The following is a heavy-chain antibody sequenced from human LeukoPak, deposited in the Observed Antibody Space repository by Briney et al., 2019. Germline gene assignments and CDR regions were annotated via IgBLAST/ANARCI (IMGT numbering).Heavy chain of an antibody. CDR3: ARGNSYGNY. D-gene: IGHD5-18*01. Sequence: LALVANINQESTETYYVDSVKGRFTISRDNAKNSLYLQMNSLRAEDTAVYYCARGNSYGNYWGQGTLVTVSS. J-gene: IGHJ4*02. CDR2: INQESTET. V-gene: IGHV3-7*04.